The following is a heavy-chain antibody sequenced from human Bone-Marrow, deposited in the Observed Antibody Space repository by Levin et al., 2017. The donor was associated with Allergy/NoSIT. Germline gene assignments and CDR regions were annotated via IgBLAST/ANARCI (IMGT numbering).Heavy chain of an antibody. Sequence: SETLSLTCTVSGDSISSSDFYWSWIRQHPGKGLEWIGYIYYTGTTYYNSSLRSRATISIDTSKNEFSLRLTSMTAADTAMYYCARVDVTSANWFDPWGQGTLVTVSS. J-gene: IGHJ5*02. V-gene: IGHV4-31*03. D-gene: IGHD4-11*01. CDR1: GDSISSSDFY. CDR3: ARVDVTSANWFDP. CDR2: IYYTGTT.